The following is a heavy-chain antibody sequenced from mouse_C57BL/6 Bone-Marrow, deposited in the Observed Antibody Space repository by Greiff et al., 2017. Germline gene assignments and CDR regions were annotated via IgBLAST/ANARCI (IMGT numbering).Heavy chain of an antibody. CDR2: ISSGGSYT. V-gene: IGHV5-6*02. J-gene: IGHJ3*01. CDR3: ARHGSDGYFP. D-gene: IGHD2-3*01. CDR1: GFTFSSYG. Sequence: DVMLVESGGDLVKPGGSLKLSCAASGFTFSSYGMSWVRQTPDKRLEWVATISSGGSYTSYPDSVKGRFTISRDNAKNTLYLQMSSLKSEDTAMYYCARHGSDGYFPWGQGTLVTVSA.